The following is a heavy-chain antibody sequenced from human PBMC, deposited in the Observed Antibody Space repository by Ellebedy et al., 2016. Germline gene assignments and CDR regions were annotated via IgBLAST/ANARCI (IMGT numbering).Heavy chain of an antibody. D-gene: IGHD6-13*01. CDR1: GYSFSSYW. V-gene: IGHV5-51*01. CDR2: MYTGDSDI. Sequence: GGSLRLXXKGSGYSFSSYWIVWVRQMPGKGLEWMGIMYTGDSDIRYSPSFQGQVTMSADKSISTAYLQWSALKASDTAKYYCVRSSGYSTSWYSFDYWGQGTLVTVSS. CDR3: VRSSGYSTSWYSFDY. J-gene: IGHJ4*02.